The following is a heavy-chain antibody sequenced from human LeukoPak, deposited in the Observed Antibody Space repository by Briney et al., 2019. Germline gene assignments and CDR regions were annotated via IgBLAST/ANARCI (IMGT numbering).Heavy chain of an antibody. CDR1: GFTFSSYS. CDR3: ARDTGYSSSWYDY. Sequence: GGSLRLSCAASGFTFSSYSMNWIRQPPGKGLEWVSSIISSSSSMYYADSVKGPFTISRDNAKNSLYLQMNSLRAEDTAVYYCARDTGYSSSWYDYWGQGTLVTVSS. D-gene: IGHD6-13*01. CDR2: IISSSSSM. V-gene: IGHV3-21*01. J-gene: IGHJ4*02.